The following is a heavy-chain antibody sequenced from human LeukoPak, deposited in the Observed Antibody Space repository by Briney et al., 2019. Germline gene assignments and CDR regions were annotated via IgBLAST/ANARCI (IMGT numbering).Heavy chain of an antibody. CDR3: ARDPRLTVNTPKRWEDYYYYYMDV. V-gene: IGHV1-8*01. CDR2: MNPNSGNT. Sequence: ASVKVSCKASGYTFTSYDINWVRQAPGQGLEWMGWMNPNSGNTGYAQKFQGRVTMTRDTSISTAYMELSSLRSDDTAVYYCARDPRLTVNTPKRWEDYYYYYMDVWGKGTTVTVSS. CDR1: GYTFTSYD. J-gene: IGHJ6*03. D-gene: IGHD4-17*01.